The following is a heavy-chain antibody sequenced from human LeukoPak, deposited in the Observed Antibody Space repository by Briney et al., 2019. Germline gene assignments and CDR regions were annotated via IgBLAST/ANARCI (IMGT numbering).Heavy chain of an antibody. CDR3: ARIRDGYNDAYDI. J-gene: IGHJ3*02. Sequence: ASVKVSCKASGYTFTNYAIHWVRQAPGQRLEWMGWINSGNGNTKYSQELQGRVAINRDTSATTAYMELSSLRSEDTAIYYCARIRDGYNDAYDIWGQGTVVTVPS. V-gene: IGHV1-3*03. CDR1: GYTFTNYA. D-gene: IGHD5-24*01. CDR2: INSGNGNT.